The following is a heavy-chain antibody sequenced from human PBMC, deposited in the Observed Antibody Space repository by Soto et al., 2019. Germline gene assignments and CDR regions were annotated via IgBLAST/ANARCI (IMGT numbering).Heavy chain of an antibody. Sequence: QVQLVQSGAEVKKPGASVKVSCKASGCTFIGHYLHWVRQAPGQGLEWLGWTNPSSGATNFAQKFQGRVTMTRDTSISTAYLELSRLRSDDTAVYYCAREAGTTGNYYYGMDVWGQGTTVTVSS. CDR3: AREAGTTGNYYYGMDV. V-gene: IGHV1-2*02. D-gene: IGHD1-7*01. CDR1: GCTFIGHY. J-gene: IGHJ6*02. CDR2: TNPSSGAT.